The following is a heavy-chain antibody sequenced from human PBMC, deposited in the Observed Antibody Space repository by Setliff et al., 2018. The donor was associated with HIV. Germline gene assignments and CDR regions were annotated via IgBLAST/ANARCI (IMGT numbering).Heavy chain of an antibody. D-gene: IGHD2-2*01. Sequence: KASETLSLTCTVSDDSVSTFYWNWIRQPPGKGLEWIGFIHHTGSTVSNPSLKSRVTISVDTSKNRSSLKLSSVTAADTAVYYCGTAMYYYYGLDVWGQGIRVTVSS. CDR3: GTAMYYYYGLDV. J-gene: IGHJ6*02. V-gene: IGHV4-59*08. CDR1: DDSVSTFY. CDR2: IHHTGST.